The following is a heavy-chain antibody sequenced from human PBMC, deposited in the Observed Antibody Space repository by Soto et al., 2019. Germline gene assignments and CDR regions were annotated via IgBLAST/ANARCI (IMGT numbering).Heavy chain of an antibody. Sequence: PWGSLRISCVSSALTFRIRAMSWVGQAPGEGLQWVSTITDTGGDAKYADSVRGRFVIARDNSKKTLYLQITSLTAEDSAMDFCARGSTDSYQGSRIFDFWGRGTMVTVSS. CDR1: ALTFRIRA. V-gene: IGHV3-23*01. CDR2: ITDTGGDA. D-gene: IGHD3-10*01. J-gene: IGHJ4*02. CDR3: ARGSTDSYQGSRIFDF.